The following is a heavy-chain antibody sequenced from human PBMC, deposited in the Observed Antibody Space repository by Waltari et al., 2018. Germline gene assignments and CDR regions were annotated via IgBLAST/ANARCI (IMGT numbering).Heavy chain of an antibody. D-gene: IGHD7-27*01. CDR1: GFTFRSYS. V-gene: IGHV3-21*01. CDR3: ARELGPGYYMDV. J-gene: IGHJ6*03. Sequence: EVQLVESGGGLVKPGGSLRLSCAASGFTFRSYSMNWVRQAPGKWLEWVSSISSSSSYIYYADSVKGRFTISRDHSKNSLYLQMHSLRAEDTYVYSCARELGPGYYMDVLGKGTTVTVSS. CDR2: ISSSSSYI.